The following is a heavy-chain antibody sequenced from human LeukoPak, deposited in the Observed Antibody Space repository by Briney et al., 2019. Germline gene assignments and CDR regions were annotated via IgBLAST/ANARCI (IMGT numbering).Heavy chain of an antibody. D-gene: IGHD6-13*01. V-gene: IGHV3-23*01. CDR2: VSGSNGNT. CDR3: VRESPVAAVGRSWFDR. J-gene: IGHJ5*02. CDR1: GFTFSSYA. Sequence: GGSLRLSCAASGFTFSSYAMSWARQAPGEGLEWVSTVSGSNGNTHYADSVKGRFTISRDNSKNTLYLQMNSLRAEDTAVYYCVRESPVAAVGRSWFDRWGQGTLVTVSS.